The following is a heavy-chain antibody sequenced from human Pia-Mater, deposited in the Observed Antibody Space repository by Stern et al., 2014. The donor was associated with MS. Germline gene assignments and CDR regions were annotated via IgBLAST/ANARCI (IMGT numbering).Heavy chain of an antibody. J-gene: IGHJ4*02. CDR2: VTANRGKT. Sequence: QMQLVQSGAEVKKPGASVKVSCKAPDYTFASYGITWVRQAPGQGLEWLGWVTANRGKTYFAQSLQGRVTMTTDTNKTTAYLELRNLRSDDTAVYYCARVAADTFDFWGQGTQVIVSS. V-gene: IGHV1-18*01. CDR1: DYTFASYG. CDR3: ARVAADTFDF. D-gene: IGHD6-19*01.